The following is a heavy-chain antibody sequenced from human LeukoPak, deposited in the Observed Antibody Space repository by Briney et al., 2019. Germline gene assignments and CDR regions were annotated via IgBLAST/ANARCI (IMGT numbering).Heavy chain of an antibody. CDR3: ARDHHRSGWSENYYYGMDV. CDR1: GGSFSGYY. Sequence: SETLSLTCAVYGGSFSGYYWSWIRQPPGKGLEWIGEINHSGSTNYNPSLKSRVTISVDTSKNQFSLKLSSVTAADTAVYYCARDHHRSGWSENYYYGMDVWAKGPRSPSP. J-gene: IGHJ6*02. V-gene: IGHV4-34*01. D-gene: IGHD6-19*01. CDR2: INHSGST.